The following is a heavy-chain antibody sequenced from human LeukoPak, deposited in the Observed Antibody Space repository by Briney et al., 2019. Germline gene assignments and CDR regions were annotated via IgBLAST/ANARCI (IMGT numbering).Heavy chain of an antibody. J-gene: IGHJ6*03. D-gene: IGHD3-10*01. V-gene: IGHV3-23*01. CDR3: KGSGGYPYYMDV. CDR2: ISGSGGST. CDR1: GFTFSSYG. Sequence: PGGSLRLSCAASGFTFSSYGMSWVRQAPGKGLEWVSAISGSGGSTYYADSVKGRFTISRDNAKNSLYLQMNSLRAEDTAVYYCKGSGGYPYYMDVWGKGTTVTVSS.